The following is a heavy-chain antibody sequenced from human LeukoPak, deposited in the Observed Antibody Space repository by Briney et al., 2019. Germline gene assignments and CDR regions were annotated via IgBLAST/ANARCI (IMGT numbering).Heavy chain of an antibody. CDR1: GGSISSYY. J-gene: IGHJ4*02. CDR3: ARGGGPPSYFDY. D-gene: IGHD3-16*01. Sequence: PSETLSLTRTVSGGSISSYYWSWIRQPPGKALEWIGYIHYSGNTNYNPSLKSRVTISLDTSRNQFSVKLISVTAADTAVYYCARGGGPPSYFDYWAQGILVTASS. CDR2: IHYSGNT. V-gene: IGHV4-59*01.